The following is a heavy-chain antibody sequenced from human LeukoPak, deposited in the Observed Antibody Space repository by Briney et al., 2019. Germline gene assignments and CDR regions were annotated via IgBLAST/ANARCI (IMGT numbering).Heavy chain of an antibody. CDR1: GFTFSSYG. Sequence: PGGSLRLSCAASGFTFSSYGMHWVRQAPGKGLEWVAVISYDGSNKYYADSVKGRFTISRDNSKNTLYLQMNSLRAEDTAVYYCARDFRIRGYSYGIYWYFDLWGRGTLVTVSS. CDR2: ISYDGSNK. CDR3: ARDFRIRGYSYGIYWYFDL. V-gene: IGHV3-30*03. J-gene: IGHJ2*01. D-gene: IGHD5-18*01.